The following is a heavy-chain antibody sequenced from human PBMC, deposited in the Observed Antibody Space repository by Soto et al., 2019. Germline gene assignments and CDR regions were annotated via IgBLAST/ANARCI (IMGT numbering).Heavy chain of an antibody. V-gene: IGHV1-2*02. J-gene: IGHJ6*02. CDR2: ISPNSGGT. Sequence: GASVKVSCKASGHTFTDYYMHWVRQAPGHGLEWMGWISPNSGGTNYAQKFQGRVTMTRATSITTAYMELSRLRSDDTAVYYCARGDYYVMDVWGQGTTVTVSS. CDR1: GHTFTDYY. CDR3: ARGDYYVMDV.